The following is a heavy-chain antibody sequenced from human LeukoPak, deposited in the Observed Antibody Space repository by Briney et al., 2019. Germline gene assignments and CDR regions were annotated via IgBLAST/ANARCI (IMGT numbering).Heavy chain of an antibody. CDR2: FDPEDGET. V-gene: IGHV1-24*01. J-gene: IGHJ5*02. CDR1: GYTLTELS. Sequence: ASVKLSCKVSGYTLTELSMHWVRQAPGQGLEWMGGFDPEDGETIYAQKFQGRVTMTEDTSTDTAYMELSSLRSEDTAVYYCARDPIVVVTAVVVLDPWGQGTLVTVSS. D-gene: IGHD2-21*02. CDR3: ARDPIVVVTAVVVLDP.